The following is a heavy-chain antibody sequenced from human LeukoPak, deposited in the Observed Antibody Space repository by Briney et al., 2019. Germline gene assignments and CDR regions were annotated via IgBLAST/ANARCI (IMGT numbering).Heavy chain of an antibody. J-gene: IGHJ4*02. CDR2: IYSGTT. CDR3: ARRAGAYSHPYDY. CDR1: GFTVSANS. V-gene: IGHV3-53*01. D-gene: IGHD4/OR15-4a*01. Sequence: GGSLRLSCTVSGFTVSANSMSWVRQAPGKGREGVSFIYSGTTHYSDSVKGRFTISRDNSKNTLYLQMNSLRAEDTAVYYCARRAGAYSHPYDYWGQGTLVTVSS.